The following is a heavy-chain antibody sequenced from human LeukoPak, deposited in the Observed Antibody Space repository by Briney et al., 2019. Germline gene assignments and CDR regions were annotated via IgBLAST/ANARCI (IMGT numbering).Heavy chain of an antibody. CDR2: LFSGGSA. J-gene: IGHJ4*02. D-gene: IGHD2-15*01. CDR1: GFTVSSNS. V-gene: IGHV3-53*01. Sequence: PGGSLRLSCVASGFTVSSNSMNWVRQPPGKGLEWVSILFSGGSALYADSVKGRFTISRDNSKNTLYLQMNSLRAEDTAVYYCARFHRGWYFDYWGQGTLVTVSS. CDR3: ARFHRGWYFDY.